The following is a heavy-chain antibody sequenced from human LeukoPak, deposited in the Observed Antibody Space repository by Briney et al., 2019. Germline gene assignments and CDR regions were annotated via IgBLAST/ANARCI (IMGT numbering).Heavy chain of an antibody. CDR1: GFTFSSYA. CDR3: ARDLGAYYYDSSGYYFYYYGMDV. J-gene: IGHJ6*02. D-gene: IGHD3-22*01. Sequence: GGSLRLSCAASGFTFSSYAMHWVRQAPGKGLEWVAVISYDGSNKYYADSVKGRFTISRDNSKNTLYLQVNSLRAEDTAVYYCARDLGAYYYDSSGYYFYYYGMDVWGQGTTVTVSS. CDR2: ISYDGSNK. V-gene: IGHV3-30-3*01.